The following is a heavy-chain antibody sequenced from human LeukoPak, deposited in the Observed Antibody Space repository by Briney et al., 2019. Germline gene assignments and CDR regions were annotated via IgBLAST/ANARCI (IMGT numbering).Heavy chain of an antibody. Sequence: GGSLRLSCAASGFTFNRYGMSWVRQAPGKGLEWVSGISASGANRYYADSVKGRFTISRDNSRDTLSVQINSLRAEDTAAYYCAKLQSVVIPAAMLGFDYWGQGILVTVSS. J-gene: IGHJ4*02. CDR3: AKLQSVVIPAAMLGFDY. D-gene: IGHD2-2*01. CDR2: ISASGANR. CDR1: GFTFNRYG. V-gene: IGHV3-23*01.